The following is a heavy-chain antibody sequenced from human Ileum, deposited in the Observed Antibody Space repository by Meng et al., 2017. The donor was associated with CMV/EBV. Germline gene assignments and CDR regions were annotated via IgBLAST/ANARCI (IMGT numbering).Heavy chain of an antibody. CDR3: ARTGYFYDTSGYSPSDH. V-gene: IGHV1-46*01. CDR2: INPSGDST. D-gene: IGHD3-22*01. Sequence: ASVKVSCKASGYTFTSYYIHWVRQAPGQGLEWMGIINPSGDSTSYAQKFQGRVTMTRDTSTNAGYMELRSLRSDDTAVYYCARTGYFYDTSGYSPSDHWGQGNRVNGAS. CDR1: GYTFTSYY. J-gene: IGHJ4*02.